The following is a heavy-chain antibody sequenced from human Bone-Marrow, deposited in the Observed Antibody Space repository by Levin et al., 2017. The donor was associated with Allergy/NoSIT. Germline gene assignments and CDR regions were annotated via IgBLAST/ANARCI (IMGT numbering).Heavy chain of an antibody. J-gene: IGHJ4*02. D-gene: IGHD4-17*01. V-gene: IGHV3-30*18. CDR1: GFTFSSYG. CDR3: AKDRSFYGDFGTYLDS. CDR2: VSYDGANK. Sequence: GESLKISCAASGFTFSSYGMHWVRQTPGLGLEWVAVVSYDGANKYYADSVKGRFTISRDNSNYTLLLQLSSLRPEDTAIYYCAKDRSFYGDFGTYLDSWGQGTLVTVSS.